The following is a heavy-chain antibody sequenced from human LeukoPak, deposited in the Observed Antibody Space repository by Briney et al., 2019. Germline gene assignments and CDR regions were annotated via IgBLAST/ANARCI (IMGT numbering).Heavy chain of an antibody. CDR3: ARSYCGGDCYHFDY. V-gene: IGHV4-30-2*01. Sequence: PSETLSLTCAVSGGSISSGGYSWSWIRQPPGKGLEWIGYIYHSGSTNYNPSLKSRVTISVDTSKNQFSLKLSSVTAADTAMYYCARSYCGGDCYHFDYWGQGTLVTVSS. J-gene: IGHJ4*02. CDR2: IYHSGST. D-gene: IGHD2-21*02. CDR1: GGSISSGGYS.